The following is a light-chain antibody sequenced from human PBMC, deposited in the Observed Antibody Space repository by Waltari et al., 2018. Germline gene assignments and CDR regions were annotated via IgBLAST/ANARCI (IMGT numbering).Light chain of an antibody. CDR2: QAS. J-gene: IGKJ2*01. V-gene: IGKV1-5*03. Sequence: DIQMTQSPSTLSASVGDRVPITCQDSQSITTWLAWYQQKPGQAPNLLIYQASILQSGVPSRFSGSGSGTEFTLTISSLQPDDFAIYHCQQYSRYPYTFGQGTNLEIK. CDR3: QQYSRYPYT. CDR1: QSITTW.